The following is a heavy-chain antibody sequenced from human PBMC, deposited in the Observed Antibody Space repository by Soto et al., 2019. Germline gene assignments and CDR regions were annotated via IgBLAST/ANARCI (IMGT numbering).Heavy chain of an antibody. D-gene: IGHD6-13*01. CDR3: ARDRIKRYSSSWYIAY. V-gene: IGHV1-46*01. CDR1: VYTFTSYY. CDR2: SNPSGGST. J-gene: IGHJ4*02. Sequence: ASVKVSCKASVYTFTSYYMHWVRQAPGQGLEWMGISNPSGGSTSYAQKFQGRVTMTRDTSTSTVYMELRSLRSEDTAVYYCARDRIKRYSSSWYIAYWGQGTLVTVSS.